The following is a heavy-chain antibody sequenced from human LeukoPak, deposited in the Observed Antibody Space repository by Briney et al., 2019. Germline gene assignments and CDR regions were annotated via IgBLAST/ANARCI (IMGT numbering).Heavy chain of an antibody. Sequence: PGGSLRPSCAASGFTFSSYWMSWVRQAPGKGLEWVAKIKQDGSEKYYVDSVKGRFTISRDNAKNSLYLQMNSLRAEDTAVYYCARVGIAAAGRWFDPWGQGTLVTASS. J-gene: IGHJ5*02. V-gene: IGHV3-7*01. CDR3: ARVGIAAAGRWFDP. CDR2: IKQDGSEK. D-gene: IGHD6-13*01. CDR1: GFTFSSYW.